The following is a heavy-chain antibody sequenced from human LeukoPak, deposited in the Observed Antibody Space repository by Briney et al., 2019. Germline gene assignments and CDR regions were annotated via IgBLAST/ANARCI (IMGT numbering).Heavy chain of an antibody. J-gene: IGHJ5*02. D-gene: IGHD2-2*01. CDR3: ASGYCSSTSCYASTRFDP. Sequence: ASVKVSCKASGYTFTGYYMHWVRQAPGQGLEWMGWINPNSGGTNYAQKFQGRVTMTRDTSISTAYMELGRLRSDDTAVYYCASGYCSSTSCYASTRFDPWGQGTLVTVSS. CDR1: GYTFTGYY. CDR2: INPNSGGT. V-gene: IGHV1-2*02.